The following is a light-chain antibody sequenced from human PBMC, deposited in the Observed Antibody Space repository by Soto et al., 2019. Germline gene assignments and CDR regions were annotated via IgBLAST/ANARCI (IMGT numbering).Light chain of an antibody. Sequence: EIVLTQSPGTLSLSPGERATLSCRASQSVSSSYLAWYQQKPGQAPRLLIYGASSRATGIPDRFSGSRSATDFTLTISRLEAEDFAVYYCQQYGSSPLLTFGGGTKVEIK. V-gene: IGKV3-20*01. J-gene: IGKJ4*01. CDR3: QQYGSSPLLT. CDR1: QSVSSSY. CDR2: GAS.